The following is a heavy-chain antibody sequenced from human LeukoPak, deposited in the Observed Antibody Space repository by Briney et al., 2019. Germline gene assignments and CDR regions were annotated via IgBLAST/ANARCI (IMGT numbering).Heavy chain of an antibody. CDR2: IKSKTDGGTT. D-gene: IGHD1-20*01. CDR1: GFTFSNAW. Sequence: GGSLRLSCAASGFTFSNAWMNWVRQAPGKGLEWVGRIKSKTDGGTTDYAAPVKGRFTISREDSKNTLYLQMNSLKTEDTAVYYCTTDPQLAITGTMLPPLMDYWGQGTLVTVSS. V-gene: IGHV3-15*07. CDR3: TTDPQLAITGTMLPPLMDY. J-gene: IGHJ4*02.